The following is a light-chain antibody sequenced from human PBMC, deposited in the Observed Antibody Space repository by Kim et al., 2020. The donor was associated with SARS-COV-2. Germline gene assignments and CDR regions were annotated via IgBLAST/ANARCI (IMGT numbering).Light chain of an antibody. J-gene: IGLJ7*01. CDR1: NIGSKS. V-gene: IGLV3-21*03. CDR3: QVWDSSSDHHAV. CDR2: DDS. Sequence: PGKTARSTCGGNNIGSKSVHWYQQKPGQAPVLVVYDDSDRPSGIPERFSGSNSGNTATLTISRVEAGDEADYYCQVWDSSSDHHAVFGGGTQLTVL.